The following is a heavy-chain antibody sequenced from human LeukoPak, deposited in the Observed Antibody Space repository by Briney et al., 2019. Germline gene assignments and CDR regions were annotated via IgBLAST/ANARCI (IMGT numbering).Heavy chain of an antibody. J-gene: IGHJ4*02. D-gene: IGHD3-16*01. CDR3: ARDKPQGDYVWGRRTYYFDY. CDR2: ISSSSSTI. V-gene: IGHV3-48*01. Sequence: PGGSLRLSCAASGFTFSSYSMTWVRQAPGKGLEWVSYISSSSSTIYYAGSVKGRFTISRDNAKNSLYLQMNSLRAEDTAVYYCARDKPQGDYVWGRRTYYFDYWGQGTLVTVSS. CDR1: GFTFSSYS.